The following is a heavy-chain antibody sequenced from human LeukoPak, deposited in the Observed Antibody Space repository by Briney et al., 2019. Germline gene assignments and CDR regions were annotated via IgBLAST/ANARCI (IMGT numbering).Heavy chain of an antibody. J-gene: IGHJ4*02. D-gene: IGHD3-22*01. CDR2: VNLEGGST. CDR1: GSTFDDYG. CDR3: ARDPLGYYDSSGYYYRAYYDY. V-gene: IGHV3-20*01. Sequence: PGGSLRLSCPAAGSTFDDYGISWVRQPPRDGLEWVSCVNLEGGSTGYADSVKGRFTISRDNAKNSLYLQMNSLRAEDTALYHCARDPLGYYDSSGYYYRAYYDYWGQGTLVTVSS.